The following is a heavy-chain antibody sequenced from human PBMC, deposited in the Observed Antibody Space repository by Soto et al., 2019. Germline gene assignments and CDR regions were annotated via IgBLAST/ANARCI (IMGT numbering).Heavy chain of an antibody. CDR3: EKSQDYGF. CDR1: GFTFSIYA. D-gene: IGHD3-10*01. CDR2: ISGSGART. J-gene: IGHJ6*02. V-gene: IGHV3-23*02. Sequence: GGPLRLSYAASGFTFSIYAMSWVRQAPGKGLEWVSAISGSGARTYYEASVKGRFNISRDNSKKTLYMQMKSMRAEDTAVYYCEKSQDYGFWGQGTTVTVSS.